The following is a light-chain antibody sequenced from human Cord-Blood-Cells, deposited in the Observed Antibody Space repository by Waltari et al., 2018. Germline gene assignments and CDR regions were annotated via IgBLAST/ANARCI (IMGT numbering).Light chain of an antibody. J-gene: IGKJ4*01. CDR2: AAS. CDR1: QSISSY. Sequence: DIQMTQSPSSLSASVVYRVTITCRASQSISSYLNWYQQNPVKAPKLLIYAASSLQSGVPARFSGSGSGTDFTLTISSLQPEDVATYYCQQSYITLTFGGGTKVEIK. V-gene: IGKV1-39*01. CDR3: QQSYITLT.